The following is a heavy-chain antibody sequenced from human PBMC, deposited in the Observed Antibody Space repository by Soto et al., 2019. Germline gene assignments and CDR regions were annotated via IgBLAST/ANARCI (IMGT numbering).Heavy chain of an antibody. J-gene: IGHJ6*02. V-gene: IGHV5-10-1*01. CDR3: ARRIRSPSGLSHGMDV. CDR1: GYSFTNYW. D-gene: IGHD4-17*01. CDR2: IDPSDSYT. Sequence: PGESLKISCKGSGYSFTNYWISWVRQMPGKGLEWMGRIDPSDSYTNDSPSFQGHVTISADKSISTAYLQWSSLKASDTAMYFCARRIRSPSGLSHGMDVWGQGTTGTVSS.